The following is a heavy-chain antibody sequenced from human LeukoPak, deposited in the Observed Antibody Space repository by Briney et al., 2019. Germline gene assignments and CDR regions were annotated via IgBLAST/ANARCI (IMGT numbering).Heavy chain of an antibody. CDR2: IIPIFGIA. J-gene: IGHJ1*01. D-gene: IGHD3-22*01. CDR1: GGTFSSYA. Sequence: SVKVSCKASGGTFSSYAISWVRQAPGQGLEWMGRIIPIFGIANYAQKFQGGVTITADKSTSTAYMELSSLRSEDTAVYYCASPLKIYYDSSGPTRETEFQHWGQGTLVTVSS. V-gene: IGHV1-69*04. CDR3: ASPLKIYYDSSGPTRETEFQH.